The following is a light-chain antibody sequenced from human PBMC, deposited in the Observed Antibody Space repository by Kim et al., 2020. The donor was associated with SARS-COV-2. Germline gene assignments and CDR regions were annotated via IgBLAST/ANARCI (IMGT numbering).Light chain of an antibody. CDR1: QSVNSN. J-gene: IGKJ1*01. V-gene: IGKV3-15*01. CDR2: GAS. CDR3: QHYNKWPPLT. Sequence: EIVMTQSPATLSVSPGERAILSCRASQSVNSNLAWYQQKPGQAPRLLIYGASTRATGIPARFSGSGSGTEFTLTISSLQSEDFAVYYCQHYNKWPPLTFGQGTKVDIK.